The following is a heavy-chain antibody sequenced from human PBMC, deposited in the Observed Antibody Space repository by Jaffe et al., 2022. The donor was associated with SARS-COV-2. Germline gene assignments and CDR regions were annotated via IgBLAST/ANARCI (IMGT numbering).Heavy chain of an antibody. Sequence: QVQLVESGGGVVQPGRSLRLSCAASGFTFSSYGIHWVRQAPGKGLEWVAVISYDGTSQYYADSVKGRFTISRDNSKNTLSLQMNSLRAEDTAVYYCAKDILGFGGSYYFDYWGQGTLVTVSS. J-gene: IGHJ4*02. V-gene: IGHV3-30*18. CDR3: AKDILGFGGSYYFDY. CDR2: ISYDGTSQ. D-gene: IGHD1-26*01. CDR1: GFTFSSYG.